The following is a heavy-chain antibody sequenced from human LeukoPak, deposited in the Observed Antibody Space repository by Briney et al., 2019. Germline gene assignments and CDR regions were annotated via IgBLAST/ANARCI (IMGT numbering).Heavy chain of an antibody. V-gene: IGHV1-2*02. CDR1: GYTFTSYG. CDR2: INPNSGGT. Sequence: GASVKVSCKASGYTFTSYGISWVRQAPGQGLEWMGWINPNSGGTNYAQKFQGRVTMTRDTSISTAYMELSRLRSDDTAVYYCARALAAAGKPDFDYWGQGTLVTVSS. J-gene: IGHJ4*02. D-gene: IGHD6-13*01. CDR3: ARALAAAGKPDFDY.